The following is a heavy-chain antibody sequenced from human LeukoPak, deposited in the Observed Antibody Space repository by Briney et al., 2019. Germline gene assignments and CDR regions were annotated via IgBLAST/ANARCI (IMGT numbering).Heavy chain of an antibody. CDR2: IYYSGST. D-gene: IGHD2-2*01. CDR1: GGSINIISSY. J-gene: IGHJ4*02. V-gene: IGHV4-39*01. Sequence: PSETLSLTCTVSGGSINIISSYWGWIRQPPGKGLEWIGSIYYSGSTYYNPSLKSRVTMSVDTSKNQFSLKLTSVTAADTSMYYCARVGSTFQQLLRPFDDYWGQGTLVTVSS. CDR3: ARVGSTFQQLLRPFDDY.